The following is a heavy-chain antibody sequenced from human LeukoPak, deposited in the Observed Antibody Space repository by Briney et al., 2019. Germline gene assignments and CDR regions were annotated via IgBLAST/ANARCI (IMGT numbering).Heavy chain of an antibody. V-gene: IGHV3-11*04. CDR1: GFTFSDYY. CDR2: ISSSGSVT. Sequence: GGFLRLSCAASGFTFSDYYMTWIRQAPGKGLEWVSYISSSGSVTYYADSVKGRFTISRDNAKNSLYLQMNSLRAEDTAVYYCAREKDYGDYLYYFDYWGQGTLVTVSS. CDR3: AREKDYGDYLYYFDY. D-gene: IGHD4-17*01. J-gene: IGHJ4*02.